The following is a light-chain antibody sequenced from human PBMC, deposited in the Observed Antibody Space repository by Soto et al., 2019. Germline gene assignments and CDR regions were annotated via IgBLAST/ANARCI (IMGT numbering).Light chain of an antibody. Sequence: IVLTQSPATLSVSPGERATLSGRASQAVGSNLAWYQQRPGQAPRLLIYDASTRATGIPHRFSGGGSGTEFTLTISSLQSDDFAVYYCQHFNMWPHMPTFGGGTKLAIK. J-gene: IGKJ4*01. V-gene: IGKV3-15*01. CDR2: DAS. CDR3: QHFNMWPHMPT. CDR1: QAVGSN.